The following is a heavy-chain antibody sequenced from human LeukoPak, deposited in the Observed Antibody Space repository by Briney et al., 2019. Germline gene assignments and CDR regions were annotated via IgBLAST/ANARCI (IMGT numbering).Heavy chain of an antibody. Sequence: SVKVSCKASGGTFSSYAISWVRQAPGQGLEWMGGIIPIFGTANYAQKFQGRVTITADESTSTAYMELSGLRSEDTAVYYCARGGYSGYDVYYFDYWGQGTLVTVSS. V-gene: IGHV1-69*13. D-gene: IGHD5-12*01. CDR1: GGTFSSYA. CDR3: ARGGYSGYDVYYFDY. J-gene: IGHJ4*02. CDR2: IIPIFGTA.